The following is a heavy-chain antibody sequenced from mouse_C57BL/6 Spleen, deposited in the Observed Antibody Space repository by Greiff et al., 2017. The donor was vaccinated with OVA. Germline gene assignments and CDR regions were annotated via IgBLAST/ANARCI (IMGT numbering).Heavy chain of an antibody. Sequence: EVKLEESGGDLVKPGGSLKLSCAASGFTFSSYGMSWVRQTPDKRLEWVATISSGGSYTYYPDSVKGRYTISRDNAKNTLYLQMSSLKSEDTAMYYCARQDYYSNFDYWGQGTTLTVSS. V-gene: IGHV5-6*02. D-gene: IGHD2-5*01. CDR3: ARQDYYSNFDY. J-gene: IGHJ2*01. CDR2: ISSGGSYT. CDR1: GFTFSSYG.